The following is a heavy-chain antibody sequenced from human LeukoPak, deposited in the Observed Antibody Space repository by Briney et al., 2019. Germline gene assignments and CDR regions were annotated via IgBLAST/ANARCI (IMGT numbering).Heavy chain of an antibody. CDR1: GYTFTSYY. D-gene: IGHD2-15*01. Sequence: ASVKVSCKASGYTFTSYYMHWVRQAPGQGLEWMGIINPSGGSTSYAQKFQGRVTMTRDTSTSTGYMELSSLRSEDTAVYYCARGGVSKVVAATHYYFDYWGQGTLVTVSS. CDR2: INPSGGST. CDR3: ARGGVSKVVAATHYYFDY. J-gene: IGHJ4*02. V-gene: IGHV1-46*01.